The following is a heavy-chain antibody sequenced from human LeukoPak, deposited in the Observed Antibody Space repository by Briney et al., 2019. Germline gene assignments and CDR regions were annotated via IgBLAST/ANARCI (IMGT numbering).Heavy chain of an antibody. CDR2: IYYSGST. V-gene: IGHV4-59*01. J-gene: IGHJ4*02. D-gene: IGHD3-16*01. CDR1: GGSFSGYY. CDR3: ARYDWGKYFDY. Sequence: SETLSLTCGVYGGSFSGYYWSWIRQPPGKGLEWIGYIYYSGSTNYNPSLKSRVTMSVDTSKNQFSLKLSSVTAADTAVYYCARYDWGKYFDYWGQGTLVTVSS.